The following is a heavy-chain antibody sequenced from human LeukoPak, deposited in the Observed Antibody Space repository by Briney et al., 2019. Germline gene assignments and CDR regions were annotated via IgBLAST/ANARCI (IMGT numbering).Heavy chain of an antibody. D-gene: IGHD3-22*01. Sequence: GASVKVSCKASGYTFTSYYMHWVRQAPGQGLEWMGIINPSGGSTSYAQKFQGRVTMTRDTSTSTVYMELSSLRSEDTAVYYCARTSPHYYDSSGYLVYWGQGTLVTVSS. J-gene: IGHJ4*02. CDR1: GYTFTSYY. V-gene: IGHV1-46*01. CDR2: INPSGGST. CDR3: ARTSPHYYDSSGYLVY.